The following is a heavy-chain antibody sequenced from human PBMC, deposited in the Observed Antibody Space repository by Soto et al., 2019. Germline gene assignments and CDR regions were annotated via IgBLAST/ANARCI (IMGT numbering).Heavy chain of an antibody. Sequence: ASVKVSCKASGYTFNRYYIHWVRQAPGQGLEWLGRINPKSGGTSTAQKFQGWVTMTRDRSISTVYMELTRLRSDDTAVYFCARGHSTDCSNGVCSFFYNHEMDVWGQGTTVTVSS. CDR2: INPKSGGT. CDR1: GYTFNRYY. CDR3: ARGHSTDCSNGVCSFFYNHEMDV. D-gene: IGHD2-8*01. J-gene: IGHJ6*02. V-gene: IGHV1-2*04.